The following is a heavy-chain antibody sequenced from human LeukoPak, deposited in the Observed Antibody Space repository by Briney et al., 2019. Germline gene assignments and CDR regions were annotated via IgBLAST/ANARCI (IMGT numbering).Heavy chain of an antibody. V-gene: IGHV1-3*01. J-gene: IGHJ4*02. CDR1: GYTFTSYA. CDR3: ARDGEDYYDSSGLSRYFDY. D-gene: IGHD3-22*01. Sequence: ASVKVSYKASGYTFTSYAMHWVRQAPGQRLEWMGWINAGNGNTKYSQKFQGRVTITRDTSASTAYMELSSLRSEDTAVYYCARDGEDYYDSSGLSRYFDYWGQGTLVTVSS. CDR2: INAGNGNT.